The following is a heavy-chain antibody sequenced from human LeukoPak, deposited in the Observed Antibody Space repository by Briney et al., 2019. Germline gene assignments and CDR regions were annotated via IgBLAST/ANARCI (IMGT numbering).Heavy chain of an antibody. CDR2: IYSGGST. J-gene: IGHJ4*02. Sequence: GGSLRLSCAASGFTVSSNYMNWVRQAPGKGLEWVSIIYSGGSTFYADSVKGRFTVSRDNSKNTLHLQMNSLRAEDTAVYYCASGGALGPFDYWGQGTLVTVSS. CDR3: ASGGALGPFDY. CDR1: GFTVSSNY. V-gene: IGHV3-53*01. D-gene: IGHD1-14*01.